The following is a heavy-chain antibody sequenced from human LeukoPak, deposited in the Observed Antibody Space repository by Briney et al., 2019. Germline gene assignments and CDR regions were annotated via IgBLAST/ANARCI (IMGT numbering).Heavy chain of an antibody. J-gene: IGHJ4*02. Sequence: SETLSLTCTVSGGSISTSNYYWGWIRQPPGKGLEWIGNIFYSGSTYYSPSLRSRVTISVDTSKNQFSLKLSSVTAADTAVYYCARHQNWRFYYYGSGSKGPYFDYWGQGTLVTVSS. V-gene: IGHV4-39*01. CDR2: IFYSGST. D-gene: IGHD3-10*01. CDR3: ARHQNWRFYYYGSGSKGPYFDY. CDR1: GGSISTSNYY.